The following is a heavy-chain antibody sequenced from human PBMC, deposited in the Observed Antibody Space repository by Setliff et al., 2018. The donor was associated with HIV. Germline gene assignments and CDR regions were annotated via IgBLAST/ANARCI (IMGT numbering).Heavy chain of an antibody. D-gene: IGHD2-21*02. J-gene: IGHJ4*02. CDR1: GYTFTSYG. Sequence: ASVKVSCKASGYTFTSYGISWVRQAPGQGLEWMGWISAYNGSTNYAQKFQARLTMTWNTSTNTAYMELRSLTSDDTALYYCIKDRDMTWSFDDWGQGTLVTVSS. CDR2: ISAYNGST. CDR3: IKDRDMTWSFDD. V-gene: IGHV1-18*01.